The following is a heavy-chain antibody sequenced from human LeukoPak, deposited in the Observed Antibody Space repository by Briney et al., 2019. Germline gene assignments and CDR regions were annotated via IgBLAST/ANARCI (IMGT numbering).Heavy chain of an antibody. V-gene: IGHV3-23*01. CDR2: LSGSGTAT. CDR3: AKHLGSHSFLFYYMDV. Sequence: GGSLRLTCEASQFTFSRFAMSWIRQAPGTGLEWVSTLSGSGTATYYADSVKGRFTTSRDNSKDTLYLQMDNLRADDTAVYYCAKHLGSHSFLFYYMDVWGTGTSVIVSS. J-gene: IGHJ6*03. CDR1: QFTFSRFA. D-gene: IGHD2-21*01.